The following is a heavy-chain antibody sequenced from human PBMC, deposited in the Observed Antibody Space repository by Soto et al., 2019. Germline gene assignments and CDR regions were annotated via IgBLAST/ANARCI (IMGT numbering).Heavy chain of an antibody. V-gene: IGHV3-23*01. CDR3: AKQVGNHFDWLPYLLYGMDV. Sequence: EVQLLESGGGLVQPGGSLRLSCAASGFTFSSYAMSWVPQAPGKGLEWVSAISGSGGSTYYADTVKGRFTISRDNSKNKPYLQMNSLRAEDTAVYYCAKQVGNHFDWLPYLLYGMDVWGQGTMVTVSS. CDR2: ISGSGGST. CDR1: GFTFSSYA. D-gene: IGHD3-9*01. J-gene: IGHJ6*02.